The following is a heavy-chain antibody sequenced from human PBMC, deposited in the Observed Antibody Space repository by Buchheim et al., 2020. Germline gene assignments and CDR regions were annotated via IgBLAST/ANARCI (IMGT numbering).Heavy chain of an antibody. CDR1: GGSISSYY. V-gene: IGHV4-59*12. D-gene: IGHD6-19*01. CDR2: IYYSGST. Sequence: QVQLQESGPGLVKPSETLSLTCTVSGGSISSYYWSWIRQPPGKGLEWIGYIYYSGSTNYNPSLKSRVTMSVDTSKNQFSLKLSSVTAADTAVYYCARSSRLNWFDPWGQGTL. CDR3: ARSSRLNWFDP. J-gene: IGHJ5*02.